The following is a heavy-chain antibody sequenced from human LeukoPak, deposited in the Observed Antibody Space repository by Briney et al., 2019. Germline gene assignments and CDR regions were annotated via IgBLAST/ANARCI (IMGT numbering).Heavy chain of an antibody. CDR3: ARGIGYNYVDFDY. CDR1: GFTFSSYG. J-gene: IGHJ4*02. V-gene: IGHV3-33*01. CDR2: IWYDGNNK. Sequence: PGGSLRLSCAASGFTFSSYGMHWVRQAPGKGLEWVAVIWYDGNNKYYADSVKGRFTISRDNSKNTLYLQMNSLRAEDTAVYYCARGIGYNYVDFDYWGQGTLVTVSS. D-gene: IGHD5-24*01.